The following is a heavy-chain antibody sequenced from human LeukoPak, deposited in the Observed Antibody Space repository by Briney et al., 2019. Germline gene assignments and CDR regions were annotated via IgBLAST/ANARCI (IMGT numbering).Heavy chain of an antibody. J-gene: IGHJ3*02. V-gene: IGHV4-30-4*08. CDR3: ARDGEGRRWLQFGAFDI. CDR1: GGSISSGDYY. CDR2: IYHSGIT. D-gene: IGHD5-24*01. Sequence: RPSQTLSLTCSVSGGSISSGDYYWSWIRQPPGKGLEWIGHIYHSGITYYNPSLKSRVTFLVDTSKNQFSLKLTSVTAADTAVYYCARDGEGRRWLQFGAFDIWGQGTMVTVSS.